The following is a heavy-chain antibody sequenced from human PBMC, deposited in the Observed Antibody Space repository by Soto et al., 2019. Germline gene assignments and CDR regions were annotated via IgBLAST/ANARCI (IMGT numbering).Heavy chain of an antibody. V-gene: IGHV1-69*06. CDR3: ARASLGAMIGVHWYFDL. Sequence: QVQLVQSGAEVKKPGSSVKVSCKASGGTFSSYAISWVRQAPGQGLVWMGEIIPIFGTANYAQKFQGRVTITADKSTSTAYMELSRLRSEDTAVYYCARASLGAMIGVHWYFDLWGRGTLVTVSS. CDR2: IIPIFGTA. J-gene: IGHJ2*01. D-gene: IGHD3-22*01. CDR1: GGTFSSYA.